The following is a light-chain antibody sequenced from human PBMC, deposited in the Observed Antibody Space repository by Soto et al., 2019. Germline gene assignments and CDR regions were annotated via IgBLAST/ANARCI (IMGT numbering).Light chain of an antibody. CDR2: DAS. CDR1: QTISTW. Sequence: EIQVTQSPPTLSSSLGERATISCRASQTISTWMAWYQQKPGKAPKLLVYDASTLQSGVASRLSGSGSGTEFTLISSSLQPDDFATYYCQHYNSYSEAFGQGTKVDIK. J-gene: IGKJ1*01. CDR3: QHYNSYSEA. V-gene: IGKV1-5*01.